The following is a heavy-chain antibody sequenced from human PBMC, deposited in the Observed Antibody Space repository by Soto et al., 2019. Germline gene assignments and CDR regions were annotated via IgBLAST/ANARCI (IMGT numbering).Heavy chain of an antibody. CDR1: GGSFSCYY. J-gene: IGHJ6*02. V-gene: IGHV4-34*01. CDR2: INHSGST. CDR3: ARGRITMVRGEYYYGMDV. D-gene: IGHD3-10*01. Sequence: PSETRSLTWAVYGGSFSCYYWSWIREPPGKGLEWIGEINHSGSTNYNPSLKSRVTISVDTSKNQFSLKLSSVTAADTAVYYCARGRITMVRGEYYYGMDVWGQGTTVTVSS.